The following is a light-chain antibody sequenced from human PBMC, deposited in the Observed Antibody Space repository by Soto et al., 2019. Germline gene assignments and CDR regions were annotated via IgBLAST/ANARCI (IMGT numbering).Light chain of an antibody. CDR1: QGISGY. Sequence: DIPLTQSPSFLSASAGDRVTITCRASQGISGYLAWYQQKPGKAPKLLIYAASTLQGGVPSTFSGSGSGTEFTLTISSLQPEDFATYYCQQLNTYPYTFGQGTKLEIK. V-gene: IGKV1-9*01. CDR2: AAS. CDR3: QQLNTYPYT. J-gene: IGKJ2*01.